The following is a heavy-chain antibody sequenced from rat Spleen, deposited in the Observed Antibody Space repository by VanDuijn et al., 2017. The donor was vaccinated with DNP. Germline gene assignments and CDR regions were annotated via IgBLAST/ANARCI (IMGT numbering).Heavy chain of an antibody. CDR3: TTHSGDY. CDR1: GYSITSNY. J-gene: IGHJ2*01. Sequence: EVQLQESGPGLVKPSQSLSLTCSVTGYSITSNYWGWIRKFPGNKLEWMGYLNSAGSTDYNPSLKSRISISSDSSKNQFFLQVNSVTTEDTATYYCTTHSGDYWGQGVMVTVSS. V-gene: IGHV3-3*01. CDR2: LNSAGST. D-gene: IGHD1-1*01.